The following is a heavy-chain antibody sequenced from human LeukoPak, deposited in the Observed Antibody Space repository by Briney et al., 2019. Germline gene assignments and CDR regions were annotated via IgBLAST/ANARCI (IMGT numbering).Heavy chain of an antibody. CDR2: ISSSSSTI. D-gene: IGHD3-22*01. CDR3: ARGGGYYDSSGYSVDAFDI. J-gene: IGHJ3*02. Sequence: PGGSLRLSCAASGFTFSSYSMNWVRQAPGKGLEWVSYISSSSSTIYYADSVKGRFTISRDNAKNSLYLQMNSLRAEDTAVYYCARGGGYYDSSGYSVDAFDIWGQGTMVTVSS. CDR1: GFTFSSYS. V-gene: IGHV3-48*04.